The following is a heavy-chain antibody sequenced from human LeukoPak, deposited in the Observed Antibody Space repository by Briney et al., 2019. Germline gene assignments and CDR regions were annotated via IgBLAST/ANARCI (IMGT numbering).Heavy chain of an antibody. Sequence: SVKVSCKASGYTFTSYDINWVRQATGQGLEWMGGIIPIFGTANYAQKFQGRVTMTEDTSTDTAYMELSSLRSEDAAVYYCATASITMIVSPSAFDIWGQGTMVTVSS. CDR3: ATASITMIVSPSAFDI. D-gene: IGHD3-22*01. V-gene: IGHV1-69*06. J-gene: IGHJ3*02. CDR2: IIPIFGTA. CDR1: GYTFTSYD.